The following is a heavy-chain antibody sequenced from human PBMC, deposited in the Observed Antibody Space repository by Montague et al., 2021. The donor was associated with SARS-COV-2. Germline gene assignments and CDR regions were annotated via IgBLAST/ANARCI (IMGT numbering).Heavy chain of an antibody. CDR3: ASGRMDPYSSSWTTLYYYYGMDV. Sequence: CAISGDSVSSNSAAWNWIRQSPSRGLEWLGRTYYRSKWYNDYAVSVKSRITINPDTSKNQFSLQLNSVTPEVTAVYYCASGRMDPYSSSWTTLYYYYGMDVWGQGTTVTVSS. V-gene: IGHV6-1*01. J-gene: IGHJ6*02. CDR2: TYYRSKWYN. CDR1: GDSVSSNSAA. D-gene: IGHD6-13*01.